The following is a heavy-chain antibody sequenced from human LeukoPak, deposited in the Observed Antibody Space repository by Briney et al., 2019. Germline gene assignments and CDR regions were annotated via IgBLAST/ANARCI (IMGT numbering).Heavy chain of an antibody. D-gene: IGHD5-18*01. J-gene: IGHJ4*02. Sequence: GGSLRLSCAASGFTFSSYSMNWVRQAPGKGLEWVSYISSSSSTIYYADSVKGRFTISRDNAKNSLYLQMNSLRAEDTAVCYCVPVDTAMVSTFDYWGQGTLVTVSS. CDR2: ISSSSSTI. V-gene: IGHV3-48*01. CDR3: VPVDTAMVSTFDY. CDR1: GFTFSSYS.